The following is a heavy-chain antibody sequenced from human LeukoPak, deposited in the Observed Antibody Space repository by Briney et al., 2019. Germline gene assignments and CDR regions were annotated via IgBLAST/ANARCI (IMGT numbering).Heavy chain of an antibody. CDR3: AREGAYDILTGYYSFDY. Sequence: GGSLRLSCAASGFTLSRHPIFWVRQAPGKGLEWVAVISYDGSNKYYADSVKGRFTISRDNSKNTLYLQMNSLRAEDTAVYYCAREGAYDILTGYYSFDYWGQGTMVTVSS. D-gene: IGHD3-9*01. J-gene: IGHJ4*03. CDR1: GFTLSRHP. V-gene: IGHV3-30*04. CDR2: ISYDGSNK.